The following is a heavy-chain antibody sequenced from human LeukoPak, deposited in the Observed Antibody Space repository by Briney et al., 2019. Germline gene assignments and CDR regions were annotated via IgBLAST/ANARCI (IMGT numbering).Heavy chain of an antibody. CDR3: ARDGYSSSWYADSYDAFDI. D-gene: IGHD6-13*01. CDR1: GFTFSDYY. Sequence: PGGSLRLSCAASGFTFSDYYMSWIRQAPGKGLEWVSYISSSGSTIYYADSVKGRFTISRDNAKNSLYLQMNSLRAEDTAVYYCARDGYSSSWYADSYDAFDIWGQGTMVTVSS. J-gene: IGHJ3*02. CDR2: ISSSGSTI. V-gene: IGHV3-11*01.